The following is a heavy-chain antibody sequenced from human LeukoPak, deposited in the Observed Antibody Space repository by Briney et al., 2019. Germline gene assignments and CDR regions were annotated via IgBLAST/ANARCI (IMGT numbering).Heavy chain of an antibody. CDR2: ISSSSSYI. CDR3: ARGMAARPGGYYYYYMDV. CDR1: GFTFSDFW. D-gene: IGHD6-6*01. Sequence: GGSLRLSCAGSGFTFSDFWMTWVRQTPGKGLEWVSSISSSSSYIYYADSVKGRFTISRDNAKNSLYLQMNSLRAEDTAVYYCARGMAARPGGYYYYYMDVWGKGTTVTVSS. J-gene: IGHJ6*03. V-gene: IGHV3-21*01.